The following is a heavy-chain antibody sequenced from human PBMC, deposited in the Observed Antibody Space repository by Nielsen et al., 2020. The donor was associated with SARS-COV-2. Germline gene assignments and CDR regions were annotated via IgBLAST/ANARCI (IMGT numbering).Heavy chain of an antibody. CDR2: ISWNSGSI. Sequence: GESLKISCAASGFTFSSYSMNWVRQAPGKGLEWVSGISWNSGSIGYADSVKGRFTISRDNAKNSLYLQMNSLRAEDTAVYYCARVLVAATRAFDYWGQGTLVTVSS. D-gene: IGHD2-15*01. CDR3: ARVLVAATRAFDY. V-gene: IGHV3-48*04. CDR1: GFTFSSYS. J-gene: IGHJ4*02.